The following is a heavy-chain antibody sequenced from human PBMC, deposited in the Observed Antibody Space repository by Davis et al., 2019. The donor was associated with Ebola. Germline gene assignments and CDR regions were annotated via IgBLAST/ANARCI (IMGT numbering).Heavy chain of an antibody. Sequence: SLKISCAASGFTFHDYAMHWVRQPPGKGLEWVSGISWNSASIGYAESVKGRFTISRDNAKNSLYLQMNSLRAEDTAFYYCAKGGGAIHDWFHPWGQGVLVTVSS. CDR2: ISWNSASI. D-gene: IGHD2-21*01. CDR1: GFTFHDYA. CDR3: AKGGGAIHDWFHP. V-gene: IGHV3-9*01. J-gene: IGHJ5*02.